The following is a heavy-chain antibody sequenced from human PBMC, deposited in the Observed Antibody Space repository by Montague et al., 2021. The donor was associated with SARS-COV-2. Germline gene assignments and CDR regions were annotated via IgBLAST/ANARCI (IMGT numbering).Heavy chain of an antibody. CDR3: ASMVRAQVYYLDY. CDR1: GGSISSSSYY. Sequence: SETLSLTCTVSGGSISSSSYYWGWIRQPPGKGLEWIGSIFYSGSTDYNPSLKSRVTIFVDTSKNQFSLKPSSVTAADTAVYYCASMVRAQVYYLDYWGQGTLVTVSS. V-gene: IGHV4-39*01. CDR2: IFYSGST. D-gene: IGHD3-10*01. J-gene: IGHJ4*02.